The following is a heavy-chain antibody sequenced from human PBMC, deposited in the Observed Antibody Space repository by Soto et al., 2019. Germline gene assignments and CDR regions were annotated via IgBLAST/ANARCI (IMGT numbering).Heavy chain of an antibody. Sequence: GGSLRLSCAASGFTFSSYGMHWVRQAPGKGLEWVAVIWYDGSNKYYADSVKGRFTISRDNSKNTLYLQMNSLRAEDTAVYYCGGYDFWSGYYLDYWGQGTLVTVSS. CDR1: GFTFSSYG. D-gene: IGHD3-3*01. CDR2: IWYDGSNK. CDR3: GGYDFWSGYYLDY. V-gene: IGHV3-33*01. J-gene: IGHJ4*02.